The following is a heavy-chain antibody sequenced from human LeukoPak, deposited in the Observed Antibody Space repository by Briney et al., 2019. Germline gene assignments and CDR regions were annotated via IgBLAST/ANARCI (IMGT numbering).Heavy chain of an antibody. CDR1: GGSISSSSHY. J-gene: IGHJ3*02. CDR3: ARGSIMITFGGVIYPRDDAFDI. Sequence: PSETLSLTCTVSGGSISSSSHYWGWIRQPPGKGLEWIGRIYTSGSTHYNPSLKSRVTISVDTSKNQFSLKLSSVTAADTAVYYCARGSIMITFGGVIYPRDDAFDIWDQGTMVTVSS. CDR2: IYTSGST. V-gene: IGHV4-39*07. D-gene: IGHD3-16*01.